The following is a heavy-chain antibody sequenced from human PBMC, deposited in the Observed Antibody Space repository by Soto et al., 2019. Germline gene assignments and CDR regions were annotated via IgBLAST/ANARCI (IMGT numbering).Heavy chain of an antibody. CDR2: ISYSGST. J-gene: IGHJ4*02. Sequence: PSETLSLTCTVSGGSISTSYWSWIRQPPGKGLEWIGYISYSGSTTNNPSLKSRVTISIDTSKNQFSLKLSSVIAADTAVYYCARMGGSGSYYPFDYWGQGTLVTVSS. CDR1: GGSISTSY. V-gene: IGHV4-59*12. CDR3: ARMGGSGSYYPFDY. D-gene: IGHD3-10*01.